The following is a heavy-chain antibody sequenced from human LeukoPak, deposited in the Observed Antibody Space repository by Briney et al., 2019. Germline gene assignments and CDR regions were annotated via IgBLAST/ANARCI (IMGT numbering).Heavy chain of an antibody. CDR1: GFTFSSYS. V-gene: IGHV3-21*01. D-gene: IGHD6-13*01. Sequence: GGPLRLSCAGSGFTFSSYSMNWARQAPGKGLEWVSSISSSSNYIYYADSVKGRFTISRDNAENSLSLQMNSLRAEDTAVYYCARGTAAAAWFDPWGQGTLVTVSS. CDR2: ISSSSNYI. J-gene: IGHJ5*02. CDR3: ARGTAAAAWFDP.